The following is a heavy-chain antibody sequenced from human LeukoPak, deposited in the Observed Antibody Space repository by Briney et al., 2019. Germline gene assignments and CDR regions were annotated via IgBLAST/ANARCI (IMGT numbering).Heavy chain of an antibody. D-gene: IGHD1-26*01. Sequence: ASVKVSCKASGYTFTSYFIHWVRQAPGQGLEWMGVVNPSSGSTTYSQKFQGRVTMTRDMSTSTVYMDLSSLRSEDTAVYYCARAVGPRGGNWFDPWGQGTLVTVSS. V-gene: IGHV1-46*01. CDR3: ARAVGPRGGNWFDP. CDR2: VNPSSGST. CDR1: GYTFTSYF. J-gene: IGHJ5*02.